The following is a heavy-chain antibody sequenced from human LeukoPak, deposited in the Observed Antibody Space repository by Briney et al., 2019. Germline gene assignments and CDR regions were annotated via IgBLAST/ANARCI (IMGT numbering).Heavy chain of an antibody. CDR1: GFPFSSHW. J-gene: IGHJ4*02. CDR3: ARSREYSDYDPFDY. Sequence: GGSLRLPCEVSGFPFSSHWLHWVRQVRGKGAVGVAHVNPDGGTTRYAGSVKGRFTVSRDNTKNTLYLFMHSLRPDDTAIYFCARSREYSDYDPFDYWGRGTLVTVSS. CDR2: VNPDGGTT. V-gene: IGHV3-74*01. D-gene: IGHD5-12*01.